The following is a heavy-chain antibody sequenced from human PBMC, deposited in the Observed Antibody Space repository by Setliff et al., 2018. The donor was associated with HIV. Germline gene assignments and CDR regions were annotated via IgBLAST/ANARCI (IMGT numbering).Heavy chain of an antibody. CDR3: ARYHSDYAPTFDY. CDR1: GFTFSNYG. D-gene: IGHD4-4*01. V-gene: IGHV3-48*01. Sequence: GSLRLSCAASGFTFSNYGMNWVRQAPGKGLEWVSYISGSSSTMYYADSVKGRFTISRDNAKRSLYLQMSSLRAEDTAVYYCARYHSDYAPTFDYWGQGTLVTVSS. J-gene: IGHJ4*02. CDR2: ISGSSSTM.